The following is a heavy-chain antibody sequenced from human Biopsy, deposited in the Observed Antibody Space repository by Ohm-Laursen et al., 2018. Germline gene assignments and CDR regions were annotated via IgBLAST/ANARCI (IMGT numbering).Heavy chain of an antibody. CDR3: ARGMRSSGWPYFDS. D-gene: IGHD6-19*01. J-gene: IGHJ4*02. CDR2: IYDRGSTA. V-gene: IGHV4-61*01. CDR1: GDSVSSGSFY. Sequence: SDTLSLTCTVSGDSVSSGSFYWTWIRQPPGQGLEYIGYIYDRGSTANYNPSLESRVTMSVDMPKNQFSLKLSSMTAADTAIYYCARGMRSSGWPYFDSWGQGTLVTVSS.